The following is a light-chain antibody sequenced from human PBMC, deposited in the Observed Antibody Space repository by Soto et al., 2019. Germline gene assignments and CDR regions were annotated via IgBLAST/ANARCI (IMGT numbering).Light chain of an antibody. CDR2: GNS. CDR3: QSYDSSLSGSYV. V-gene: IGLV1-40*01. CDR1: SSNIGAGYD. Sequence: QSVRTQPRSVSGAPGQRVTISCTGSSSNIGAGYDVHWYQQLPGTAPKLLIYGNSNRPSGVPDRFSGSKSGTSASLAITGLQAEDEADYYCQSYDSSLSGSYVFGTGTKVTVL. J-gene: IGLJ1*01.